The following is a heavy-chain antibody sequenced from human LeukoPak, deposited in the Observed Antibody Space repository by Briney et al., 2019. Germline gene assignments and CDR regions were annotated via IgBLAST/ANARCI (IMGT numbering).Heavy chain of an antibody. V-gene: IGHV3-23*01. CDR2: ISGSGGST. CDR1: GFPFSRYA. CDR3: AKNSYYDFWSGYYTYYFDY. Sequence: GGSLRLSCEAYGFPFSRYAMSWVRQAPGKGLEWVSAISGSGGSTYYADSVKGRFTISRDNSKNTLYLQMNSLRAEDTAVYYCAKNSYYDFWSGYYTYYFDYWGRGTLVTVSS. J-gene: IGHJ4*02. D-gene: IGHD3-3*01.